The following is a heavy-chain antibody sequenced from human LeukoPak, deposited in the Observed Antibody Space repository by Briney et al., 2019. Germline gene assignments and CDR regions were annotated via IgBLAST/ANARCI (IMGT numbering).Heavy chain of an antibody. CDR2: INHSGST. D-gene: IGHD1-26*01. CDR1: GGTFSDYY. V-gene: IGHV4-34*01. CDR3: ASDEGGSSDY. Sequence: PSETLSLTCAVYGGTFSDYYWSWIRQPPGKGLEWIGEINHSGSTNYNPSLKGRVTISVDTSKNQFSLKLSSVTAADTAVYYCASDEGGSSDYWGQGTLVTVSS. J-gene: IGHJ4*02.